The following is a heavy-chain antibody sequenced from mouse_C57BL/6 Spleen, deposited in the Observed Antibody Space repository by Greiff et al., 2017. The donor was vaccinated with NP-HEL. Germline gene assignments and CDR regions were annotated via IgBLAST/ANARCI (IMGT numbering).Heavy chain of an antibody. V-gene: IGHV1-4*01. J-gene: IGHJ4*01. Sequence: VQLQESGAELARPGASVKMSCKASGYTFTSYTMHWVKQRPGQGLEWIGYINPSSGYTKYNQKFKDKATLTADKSSSTAYMQLSSLTSEDSAVYYCARSLYYYGSSYGYAMDYWGQGTSVTVSS. D-gene: IGHD1-1*01. CDR2: INPSSGYT. CDR1: GYTFTSYT. CDR3: ARSLYYYGSSYGYAMDY.